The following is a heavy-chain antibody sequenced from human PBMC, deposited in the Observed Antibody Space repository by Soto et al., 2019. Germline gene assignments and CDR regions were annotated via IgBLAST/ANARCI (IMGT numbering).Heavy chain of an antibody. V-gene: IGHV5-51*01. CDR1: GDTFTSHW. J-gene: IGHJ3*02. D-gene: IGHD3-10*01. CDR2: IYPADSDT. Sequence: PGESLKISCKGSGDTFTSHWIAWVRQMPGKGLELMGLIYPADSDTRYSPSFEGQVTISVDKSISTAYLQWSSLKASDTAMHYCVRPQAKELGTIRGAFDIWGQGTKVTVSS. CDR3: VRPQAKELGTIRGAFDI.